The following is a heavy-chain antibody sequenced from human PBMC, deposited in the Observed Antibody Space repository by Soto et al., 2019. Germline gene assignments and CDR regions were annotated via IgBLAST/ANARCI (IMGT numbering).Heavy chain of an antibody. Sequence: GGSLRLPCAASGFTFRHYAIHWVRQAPGKGLEWVAVISYDGSNKYYADSVKGRFTISRDNSKNTVYLEMNSLRVDDTAVYYCAKDRSGCSSTCCYVFEDAFDISSQGTMVTGS. V-gene: IGHV3-30-3*01. CDR3: AKDRSGCSSTCCYVFEDAFDI. D-gene: IGHD2-2*01. CDR1: GFTFRHYA. J-gene: IGHJ3*02. CDR2: ISYDGSNK.